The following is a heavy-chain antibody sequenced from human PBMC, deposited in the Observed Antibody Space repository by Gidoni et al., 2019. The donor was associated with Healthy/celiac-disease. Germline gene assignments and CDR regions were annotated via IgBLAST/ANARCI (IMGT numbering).Heavy chain of an antibody. CDR2: ISGSCGST. J-gene: IGHJ4*02. D-gene: IGHD2-15*01. V-gene: IGHV3-23*04. CDR1: GFTFSRYA. CDR3: AKDGYCSGGSCYVRPLGLIDY. Sequence: EVQLVESGGGLVQPGGSLRLSCEASGFTFSRYAMGWVRQAPGKGLEWVSAISGSCGSTYYADSVKGRFTISRDNSKNTLYLQMNSLRAEDTAVYYCAKDGYCSGGSCYVRPLGLIDYWGQGTLVTVSS.